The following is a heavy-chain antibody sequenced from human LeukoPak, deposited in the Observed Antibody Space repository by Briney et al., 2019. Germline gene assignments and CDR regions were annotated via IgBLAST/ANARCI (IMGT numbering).Heavy chain of an antibody. Sequence: ASVKVSCKASGGTFSSYASSWVRQAPGQGLEWMGWISAYNGNTNYAQKLQGRVTMTTDTSTSTAYMELRSLRSDDTAVYYCARQGDYEPAGFDYWGQGTLVTVSS. D-gene: IGHD4-17*01. CDR3: ARQGDYEPAGFDY. J-gene: IGHJ4*02. CDR2: ISAYNGNT. V-gene: IGHV1-18*01. CDR1: GGTFSSYA.